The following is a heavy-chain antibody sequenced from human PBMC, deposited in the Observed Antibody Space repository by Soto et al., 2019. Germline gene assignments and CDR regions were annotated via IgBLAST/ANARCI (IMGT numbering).Heavy chain of an antibody. CDR1: GFSLSTSGMC. CDR2: IDWDDDK. Sequence: SGPTLVNPTQTLTLTCTFSGFSLSTSGMCVSWIRQPPGKALEWLALIDWDDDKYYSTSLKTRLTISKDTSKNQVVLTMTNMDPVDTATYYCARCRGSSGFFSPYFDYWGQGTLVTVSS. V-gene: IGHV2-70*01. CDR3: ARCRGSSGFFSPYFDY. J-gene: IGHJ4*02. D-gene: IGHD6-19*01.